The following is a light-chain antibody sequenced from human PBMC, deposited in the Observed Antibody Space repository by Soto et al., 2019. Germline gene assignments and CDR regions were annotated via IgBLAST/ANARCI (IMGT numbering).Light chain of an antibody. CDR2: AAS. J-gene: IGKJ1*01. CDR3: QKYNSAPWT. V-gene: IGKV1-27*01. CDR1: QGISNY. Sequence: DIQMTQSPSSLSASVEDRVTITCRASQGISNYLAWYQQKPGKVPKLLIYAASTLQSGVPPRFSGSGSGTDFTLTISSLQPEDVATYYCQKYNSAPWTFGQGTKVEIK.